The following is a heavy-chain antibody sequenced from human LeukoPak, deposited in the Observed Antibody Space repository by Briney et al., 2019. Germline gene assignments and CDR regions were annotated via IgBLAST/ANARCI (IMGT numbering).Heavy chain of an antibody. CDR1: GGSITTDNW. V-gene: IGHV4-4*02. CDR2: VYHRGNT. J-gene: IGHJ4*02. D-gene: IGHD3-10*01. Sequence: SGTLSLTCAVSGGSITTDNWWSWVRQTPGKGLEWIGEVYHRGNTNYNPSLKSRATVSVDKSKIQFSLKLNSVTAADTAVYYCARVPRGAGALDYWGQGTLVTVSS. CDR3: ARVPRGAGALDY.